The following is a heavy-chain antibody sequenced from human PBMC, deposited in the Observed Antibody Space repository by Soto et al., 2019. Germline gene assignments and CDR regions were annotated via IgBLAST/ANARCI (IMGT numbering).Heavy chain of an antibody. D-gene: IGHD4-17*01. CDR3: ARGTVDYGDYSYYMDV. CDR2: MNPNSGNT. CDR1: GYTFTSYD. V-gene: IGHV1-8*01. J-gene: IGHJ6*03. Sequence: GASVKVSCKASGYTFTSYDINWVRQATGQGREWMGWMNPNSGNTGYAQKFQGRVTMTRNTSISTAYMELSSLRSEDTAVYYCARGTVDYGDYSYYMDVWGKGTTVTVSS.